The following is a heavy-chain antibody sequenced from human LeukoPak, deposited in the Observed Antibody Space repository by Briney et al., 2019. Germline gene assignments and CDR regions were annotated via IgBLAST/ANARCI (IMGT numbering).Heavy chain of an antibody. CDR1: GYTFTGYY. CDR3: ARVEYNWKHHFDY. D-gene: IGHD1-1*01. Sequence: GSVKVSCKASGYTFTGYYIHWLRQAPGQGLEWMGWINPNSGDTHSAQKFQDRVTMTRDTSISTADMELNRLRSDDTAVYYCARVEYNWKHHFDYWGQGTLVTVSS. J-gene: IGHJ4*02. V-gene: IGHV1-2*02. CDR2: INPNSGDT.